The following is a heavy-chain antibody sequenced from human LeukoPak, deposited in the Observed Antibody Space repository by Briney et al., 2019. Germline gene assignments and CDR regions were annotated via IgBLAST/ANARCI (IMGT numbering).Heavy chain of an antibody. Sequence: GASVKVSCKASGYTFTSYYIDWVRQAPGQGLEWMGVINPSGGSTRYAQKFQGRVTMTGDTSTRTVYMELSSLTSADTAVYYCARGTTDDYWAQETPVPVSS. CDR3: ARGTTDDY. CDR2: INPSGGST. V-gene: IGHV1-46*01. J-gene: IGHJ4*02. CDR1: GYTFTSYY. D-gene: IGHD1-1*01.